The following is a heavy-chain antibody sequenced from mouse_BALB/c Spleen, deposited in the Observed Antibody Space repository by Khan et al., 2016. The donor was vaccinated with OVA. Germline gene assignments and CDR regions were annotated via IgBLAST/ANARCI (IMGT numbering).Heavy chain of an antibody. D-gene: IGHD1-1*02. CDR2: INPNTGEP. CDR1: GYTFTNYG. J-gene: IGHJ1*01. Sequence: QIQLVQSGPELKKPGETVKISCKASGYTFTNYGMNWVKQTPGKGLKWIGWINPNTGEPTYADDFKGRFAFSLDNSVSTAYLQINNLKNEDTATYFCASGGYWYFDVWGEGTTVTVSS. CDR3: ASGGYWYFDV. V-gene: IGHV9-3-1*01.